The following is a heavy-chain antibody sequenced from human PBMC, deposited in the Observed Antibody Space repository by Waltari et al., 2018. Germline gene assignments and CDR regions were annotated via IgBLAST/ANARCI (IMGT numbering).Heavy chain of an antibody. CDR1: GGSISSHY. D-gene: IGHD4-17*01. CDR3: ARDHLSSHYGDPYWYFDL. V-gene: IGHV4-59*11. J-gene: IGHJ2*01. Sequence: QVQLQESGPGLVKPSETLSLTCTVSGGSISSHYWRWIRQPPGKGLEWIGYIYYSGSTNYNPSLKSRVTISVDTSKNQFSRKLSSVTAADTAVYYCARDHLSSHYGDPYWYFDLWGRGTLVTVSS. CDR2: IYYSGST.